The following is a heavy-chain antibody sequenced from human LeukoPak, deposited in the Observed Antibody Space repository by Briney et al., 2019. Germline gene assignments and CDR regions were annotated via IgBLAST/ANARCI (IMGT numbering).Heavy chain of an antibody. CDR3: ARKATYASGFFDY. CDR2: INPSGGST. D-gene: IGHD3-10*01. J-gene: IGHJ4*02. CDR1: GYTFTSYY. V-gene: IGHV1-46*01. Sequence: GASVKVSCKAFGYTFTSYYMHWVRQAPGQGLEWMGVINPSGGSTTYAQKFQGRVTMTRDTSISTAFMDLSRLRSDDTAVYYCARKATYASGFFDYWGQGTLVTVSS.